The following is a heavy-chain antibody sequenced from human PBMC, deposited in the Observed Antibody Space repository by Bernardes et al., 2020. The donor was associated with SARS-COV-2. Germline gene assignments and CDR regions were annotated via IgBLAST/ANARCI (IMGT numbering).Heavy chain of an antibody. CDR2: FVPADDET. D-gene: IGHD2-2*01. CDR1: GYTLTELS. Sequence: SVQVSCKVSGYTLTELSMHWVRQAPGKGLEWMGGFVPADDETIYAQKFQCRVTMTEDTSTVTAYMELSSLRSEDTAVYHCATETGVDDGCYVDYWGQGTLVTVRS. J-gene: IGHJ4*02. V-gene: IGHV1-24*01. CDR3: ATETGVDDGCYVDY.